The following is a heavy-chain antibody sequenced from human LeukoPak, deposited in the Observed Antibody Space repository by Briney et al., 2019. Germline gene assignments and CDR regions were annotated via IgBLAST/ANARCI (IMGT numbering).Heavy chain of an antibody. D-gene: IGHD2-21*02. CDR2: IREDGGKQ. CDR3: AKDIPGGGDDY. V-gene: IGHV3-7*01. J-gene: IGHJ4*02. CDR1: GFNFDNFW. Sequence: GGSLRLSCAASGFNFDNFWMSWVRQAPGKGLEWVANIREDGGKQNYVDSAKGRFTISRDNAKSSVYLQLNSLRADDTAIYYCAKDIPGGGDDYWGQGTLVTVSS.